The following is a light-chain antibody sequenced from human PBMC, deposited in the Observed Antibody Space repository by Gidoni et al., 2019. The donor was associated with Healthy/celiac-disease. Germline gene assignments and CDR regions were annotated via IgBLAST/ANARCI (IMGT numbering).Light chain of an antibody. Sequence: EIVLTQSPGTLSLSPGQRATLSCRASQSVTNTYLAWYQQKAGQAPRLLIYSADKRATCIPDRFSGSGSGTAFTLTITRLEPEDFAVYYCQQYGSSPGTFXQXTKLEIK. CDR3: QQYGSSPGT. J-gene: IGKJ2*01. V-gene: IGKV3-20*01. CDR2: SAD. CDR1: QSVTNTY.